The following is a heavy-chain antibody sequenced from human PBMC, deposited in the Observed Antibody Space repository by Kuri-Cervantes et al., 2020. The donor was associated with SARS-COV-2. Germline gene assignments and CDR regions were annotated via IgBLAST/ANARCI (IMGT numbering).Heavy chain of an antibody. CDR2: INHSGST. V-gene: IGHV4-34*01. CDR3: ARQGPYCGGDCYPRPIDY. CDR1: GGSFSGYY. Sequence: GSLRLSCAVYGGSFSGYYWSWIRQPPGKGLEWIGEINHSGSTNYNPSLKSRVTISVDTSKNQFSLKLSSVTAADTAVYYCARQGPYCGGDCYPRPIDYWGQGTLVTVSS. D-gene: IGHD2-21*01. J-gene: IGHJ4*02.